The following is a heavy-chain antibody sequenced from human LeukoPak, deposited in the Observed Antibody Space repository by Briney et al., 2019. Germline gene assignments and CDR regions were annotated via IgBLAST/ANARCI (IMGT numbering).Heavy chain of an antibody. D-gene: IGHD2-15*01. Sequence: PGGSLRLSCAASGFTFSSYWMHWVRQAPGKGLEWVSVIYSGGDTYYADSVKGRFTISRDNSKNTLYLQMNRLRAEDTAIYYCAREGGYGCGGECFSGIQAYYGMDVWGQGTTVTVSS. CDR3: AREGGYGCGGECFSGIQAYYGMDV. CDR1: GFTFSSYW. J-gene: IGHJ6*02. V-gene: IGHV3-53*01. CDR2: IYSGGDT.